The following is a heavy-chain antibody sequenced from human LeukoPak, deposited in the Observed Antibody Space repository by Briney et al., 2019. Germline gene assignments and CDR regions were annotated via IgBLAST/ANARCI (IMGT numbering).Heavy chain of an antibody. Sequence: ASVKVSCKASGGTFSSYAISWVRQAPGQGLGWMGGIIPIFGTANYAQKFQGRVTITADESTSTAYMELSSLRSEDTAVYYCARDYSSSSLVYFDYWGQGTLVTVSS. CDR3: ARDYSSSSLVYFDY. J-gene: IGHJ4*02. D-gene: IGHD6-6*01. V-gene: IGHV1-69*13. CDR1: GGTFSSYA. CDR2: IIPIFGTA.